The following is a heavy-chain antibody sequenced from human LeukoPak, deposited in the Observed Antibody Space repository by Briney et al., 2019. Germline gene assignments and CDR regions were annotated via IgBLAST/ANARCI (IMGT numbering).Heavy chain of an antibody. Sequence: SETLSLTCTVSGGSISSGSCYWSWIRQPAGKGLEGIGRIYTSGSTNYNPSLKSRVTISVDTSKNQFSLKLSSVTAADTAVYYCARHGAAVDLGPFDPWGQGTLVTVSS. J-gene: IGHJ5*02. CDR3: ARHGAAVDLGPFDP. CDR1: GGSISSGSCY. CDR2: IYTSGST. D-gene: IGHD4/OR15-4a*01. V-gene: IGHV4-61*02.